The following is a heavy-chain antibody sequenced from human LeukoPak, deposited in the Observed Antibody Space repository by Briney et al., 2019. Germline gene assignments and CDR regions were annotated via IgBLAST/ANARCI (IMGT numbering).Heavy chain of an antibody. CDR3: ARQDYYDSSGYLPDCYFQH. CDR1: GYSISSGYY. D-gene: IGHD3-22*01. J-gene: IGHJ1*01. CDR2: IYHSGST. V-gene: IGHV4-38-2*02. Sequence: PSETLSLTCTVSGYSISSGYYWGWIRQPPGKGLEWIGSIYHSGSTYYNPSLKSRVTISVDTSKNQFSLKLSSVTAADTAVYYCARQDYYDSSGYLPDCYFQHWGQGTLVTVSS.